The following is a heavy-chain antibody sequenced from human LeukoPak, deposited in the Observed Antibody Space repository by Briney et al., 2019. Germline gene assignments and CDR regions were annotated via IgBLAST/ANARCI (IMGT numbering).Heavy chain of an antibody. CDR2: ISSSSSYI. CDR3: ARDGDILTGYYPHYYMDV. J-gene: IGHJ6*03. Sequence: GGSLRLSCAASGFTFSNYWMSWVRQAPGKGLEWVSSISSSSSYIYYADSVKGRFTISRDNAKNSLYLQMNSLRAEDTAVYYCARDGDILTGYYPHYYMDVWGKGTTVTVSS. D-gene: IGHD3-9*01. CDR1: GFTFSNYW. V-gene: IGHV3-21*01.